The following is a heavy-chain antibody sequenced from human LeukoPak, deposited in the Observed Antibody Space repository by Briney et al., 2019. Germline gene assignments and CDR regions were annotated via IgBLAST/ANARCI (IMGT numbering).Heavy chain of an antibody. CDR2: ISYDGSNK. CDR1: GFAFSSYA. J-gene: IGHJ6*02. V-gene: IGHV3-30-3*01. D-gene: IGHD6-13*01. CDR3: ARDKVGGYSSSWYYYGMDV. Sequence: GGSLRLSCAASGFAFSSYAMHWVRQAPGKGLEWVAVISYDGSNKYYADSMKGRFTISRDNSKNTLYLQMNSLRAEDTAVYYCARDKVGGYSSSWYYYGMDVWGQGTTVTVSS.